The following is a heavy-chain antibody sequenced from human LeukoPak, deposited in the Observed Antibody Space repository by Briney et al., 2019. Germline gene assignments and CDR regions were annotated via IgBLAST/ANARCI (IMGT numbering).Heavy chain of an antibody. CDR3: ARDREQQLVLDY. V-gene: IGHV3-48*02. CDR1: GFTFSSHS. Sequence: PGGSLRLSCAASGFTFSSHSMNWVRQAPGKGLEWVSYISSSSSDIHYADSVKGRFTISRDNAKNSLYLQMNSLRDEDTAVYYCARDREQQLVLDYWGQGTLVTVSS. CDR2: ISSSSSDI. D-gene: IGHD6-13*01. J-gene: IGHJ4*02.